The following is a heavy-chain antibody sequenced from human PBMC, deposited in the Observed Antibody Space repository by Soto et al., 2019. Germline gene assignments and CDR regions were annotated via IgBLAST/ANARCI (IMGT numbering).Heavy chain of an antibody. Sequence: VASVKVSCKASGGTFSSYAISWVRQAPGQGLEWMGGIIPIFGTANYAQKFQGRVTITADESTSTAYMELSSLRSEDTAVYYCARGGNGVSNWFDPWGQGTLVTVSS. CDR3: ARGGNGVSNWFDP. CDR2: IIPIFGTA. CDR1: GGTFSSYA. J-gene: IGHJ5*02. V-gene: IGHV1-69*13. D-gene: IGHD2-8*01.